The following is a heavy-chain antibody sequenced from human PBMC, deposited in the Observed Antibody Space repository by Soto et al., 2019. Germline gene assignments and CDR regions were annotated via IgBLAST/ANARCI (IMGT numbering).Heavy chain of an antibody. CDR1: GYSFINYW. Sequence: GQSLKISCKGSGYSFINYWISWVRQMPGKGLEWMGRIDPSDSETNYSPSFQGHVTFSADKSISTAYLQWSSLKASNTAMYYWAARYYWNGDAFDIWGQEAMVTVSS. J-gene: IGHJ3*02. CDR3: AARYYWNGDAFDI. D-gene: IGHD1-20*01. CDR2: IDPSDSET. V-gene: IGHV5-10-1*01.